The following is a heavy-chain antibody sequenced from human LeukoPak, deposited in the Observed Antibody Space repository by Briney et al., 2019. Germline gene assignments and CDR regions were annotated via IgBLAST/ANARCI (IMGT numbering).Heavy chain of an antibody. J-gene: IGHJ6*02. CDR3: ARAHSSSWYYYYYYYGMDV. CDR1: GYTFTSYD. D-gene: IGHD6-13*01. V-gene: IGHV1-8*01. Sequence: VASVKVSCKASGYTFTSYDINWVRQATGQGLEWMGWMNPNSGNTGYAQKFQGRVTMTRNTSISTAYMELSSLRSEDTAVHYCARAHSSSWYYYYYYYGMDVWGQGTTVTVSS. CDR2: MNPNSGNT.